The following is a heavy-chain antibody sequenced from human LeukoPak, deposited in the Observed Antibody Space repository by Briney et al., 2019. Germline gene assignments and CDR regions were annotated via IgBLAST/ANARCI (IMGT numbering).Heavy chain of an antibody. Sequence: GGSLRLSCAASGFTFSSYSMNWVRQAPGKGLEWVSSISSSSIYIYYADAVKGRFTISRDNGKSSLYLQMNSLRAEDAAVYYCARDPIAAAGTWYGMDVWGQGTTVTVSS. CDR3: ARDPIAAAGTWYGMDV. V-gene: IGHV3-21*06. CDR2: ISSSSIYI. CDR1: GFTFSSYS. J-gene: IGHJ6*02. D-gene: IGHD6-13*01.